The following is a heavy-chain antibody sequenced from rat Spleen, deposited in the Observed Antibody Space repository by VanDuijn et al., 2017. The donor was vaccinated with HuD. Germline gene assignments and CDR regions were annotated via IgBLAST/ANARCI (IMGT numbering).Heavy chain of an antibody. CDR2: ISYDGSST. CDR3: ARPLALNWFAY. CDR1: GFTFSNYD. V-gene: IGHV5-22*01. Sequence: EVQLVESGGGLVQPGRSMKLSCAASGFTFSNYDMAWVRQAPTKGLEWVASISYDGSSTYYRDSMKGRFTISRDNAKSTLYLQISSLRSEDTATYYCARPLALNWFAYWGQGTLVTVSS. J-gene: IGHJ3*01. D-gene: IGHD3-2*01.